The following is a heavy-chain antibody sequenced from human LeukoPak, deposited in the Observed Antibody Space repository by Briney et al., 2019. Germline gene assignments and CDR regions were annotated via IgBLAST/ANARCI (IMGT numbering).Heavy chain of an antibody. Sequence: SETLSLTCAVYGGSFSGYYSSWIRQPPGKGLEWIGEIIHSGSTNYNPSLKSRVTISVDTSKNQFSLKLSSVTAADTAVYYCARRTARVIRRAPRAFDIWGQGTMVNGS. CDR1: GGSFSGYY. V-gene: IGHV4-34*12. D-gene: IGHD2-21*01. J-gene: IGHJ3*02. CDR3: ARRTARVIRRAPRAFDI. CDR2: IIHSGST.